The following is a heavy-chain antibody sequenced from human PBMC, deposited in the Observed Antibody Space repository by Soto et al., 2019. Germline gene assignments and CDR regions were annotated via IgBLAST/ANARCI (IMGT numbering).Heavy chain of an antibody. D-gene: IGHD1-1*01. Sequence: PGESLKISCKGSGYSFTSYWIGWVRQMPGKGLEWMGIIYPGDSDTRYSPSFQGQVTISADKSISTAYLQWSSLKASDTAMYYCARHHWNSYYYYLMDVWGKGTTVTVSS. J-gene: IGHJ6*03. CDR2: IYPGDSDT. CDR3: ARHHWNSYYYYLMDV. V-gene: IGHV5-51*01. CDR1: GYSFTSYW.